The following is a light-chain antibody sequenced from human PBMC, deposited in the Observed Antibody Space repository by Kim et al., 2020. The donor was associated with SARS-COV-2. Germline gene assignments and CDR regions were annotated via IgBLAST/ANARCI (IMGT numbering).Light chain of an antibody. CDR3: QSYDTDNQGV. CDR1: SGSIAANH. J-gene: IGLJ3*02. V-gene: IGLV6-57*03. Sequence: KTVTISCTRSSGSIAANHVQWYQQRPGSAPANVMFADDQRPSGVPDRFSGSIDRSSNSASLTISGLRTEDEADYYCQSYDTDNQGVFGGGTKLTVL. CDR2: ADD.